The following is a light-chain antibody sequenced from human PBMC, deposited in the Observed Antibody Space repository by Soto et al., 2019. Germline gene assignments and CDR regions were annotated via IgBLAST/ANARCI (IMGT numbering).Light chain of an antibody. V-gene: IGKV1-39*01. CDR1: QTINNY. CDR3: QQSFNAAET. J-gene: IGKJ1*01. Sequence: DIQMTQSPSSLSASVGDRVIITCRSSQTINNYLNWYQQRPGQAPQLLIYAASTLQSGVPSRFSGSGSGTEFTLTITSLQTEDFATYYCQQSFNAAETFGQGTKVEV. CDR2: AAS.